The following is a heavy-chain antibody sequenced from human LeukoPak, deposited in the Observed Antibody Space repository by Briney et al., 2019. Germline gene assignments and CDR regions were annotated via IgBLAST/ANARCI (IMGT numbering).Heavy chain of an antibody. J-gene: IGHJ4*02. CDR1: GGSISSGGYY. CDR2: IYYSGST. CDR3: ARVDWSSTSCYVGGYYFDY. V-gene: IGHV4-31*03. D-gene: IGHD2-2*01. Sequence: SQTLSLTCTVSGGSISSGGYYWSWIRQHPGKGLEWIGCIYYSGSTYYNPSLKSRVTISVDTSKNQFSLKLSSVTAADTAVYYCARVDWSSTSCYVGGYYFDYWGQGTLVTVSS.